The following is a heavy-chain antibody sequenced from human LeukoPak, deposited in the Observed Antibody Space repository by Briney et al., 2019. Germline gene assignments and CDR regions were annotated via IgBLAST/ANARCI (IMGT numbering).Heavy chain of an antibody. CDR3: ARAFVTAAGFFDT. D-gene: IGHD6-13*01. V-gene: IGHV3-66*02. Sequence: GGSLRLSCAASGFTVSSSYMSWVRQSPGKGLEWVSVIYSGGDTHYAGSVKGRFTISRDNSVNTLYLQMNSLRTEDTAVYYCARAFVTAAGFFDTWGQGTLVTVSS. CDR1: GFTVSSSY. CDR2: IYSGGDT. J-gene: IGHJ4*02.